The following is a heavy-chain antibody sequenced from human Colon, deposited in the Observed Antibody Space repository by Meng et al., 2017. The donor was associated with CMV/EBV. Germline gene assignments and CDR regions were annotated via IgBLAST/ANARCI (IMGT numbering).Heavy chain of an antibody. CDR1: GFTFSRYN. V-gene: IGHV3-48*04. Sequence: GESLKISCAASGFTFSRYNMNWVRQAPGKGLEWVSYITSSGTTIYYADSVKGRFTISRDNAKNSLYLQMNSLRAEDTAVYYCVRDSGYGGVCDYWGQGTLVTVPQ. CDR3: VRDSGYGGVCDY. J-gene: IGHJ4*02. CDR2: ITSSGTTI. D-gene: IGHD5-12*01.